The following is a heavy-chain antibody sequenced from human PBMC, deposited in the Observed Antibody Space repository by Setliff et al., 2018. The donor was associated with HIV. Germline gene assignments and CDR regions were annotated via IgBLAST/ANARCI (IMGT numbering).Heavy chain of an antibody. CDR3: ARTYSGSPDY. Sequence: LSLTCTVSGGSISSYYWSWIRQPAGKGLEWIGHIYTSGSTNYNPSLKSRVTISVDKSKNQFSLKLSSVTAADTAVYYCARTYSGSPDYWGQGTLVTVSS. CDR2: IYTSGST. CDR1: GGSISSYY. D-gene: IGHD1-26*01. J-gene: IGHJ4*02. V-gene: IGHV4-4*07.